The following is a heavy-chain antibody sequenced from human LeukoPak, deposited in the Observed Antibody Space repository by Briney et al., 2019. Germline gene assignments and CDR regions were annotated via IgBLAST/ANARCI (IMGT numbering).Heavy chain of an antibody. Sequence: GGSLRLSCVGSGFTFSRYWMFWIRQAPRKGLVWVSRINSDGSTTNYADSVKGRFSISRDNAKNTLSLELNSLRAEDTAVYFCASSGITVTSSYFYHLGVWGKGTMVTVSS. CDR2: INSDGSTT. J-gene: IGHJ6*03. CDR1: GFTFSRYW. CDR3: ASSGITVTSSYFYHLGV. D-gene: IGHD4-17*01. V-gene: IGHV3-74*01.